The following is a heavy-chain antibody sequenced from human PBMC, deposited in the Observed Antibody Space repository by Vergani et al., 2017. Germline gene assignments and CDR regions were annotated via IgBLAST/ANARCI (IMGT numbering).Heavy chain of an antibody. CDR3: TRHTDIVVVVAATPYYYGMDV. V-gene: IGHV3-48*01. D-gene: IGHD2-15*01. Sequence: EVQLVESGGGLVQPGGSLRLSCAASGFTFSSYSMNWVRQAPGKGLEWVSYISSSSSTIYYADSVKGRFTISRDNAKNSLYLQMNSLRAEDTAVYYCTRHTDIVVVVAATPYYYGMDVWGQGTTVTVSS. J-gene: IGHJ6*02. CDR2: ISSSSSTI. CDR1: GFTFSSYS.